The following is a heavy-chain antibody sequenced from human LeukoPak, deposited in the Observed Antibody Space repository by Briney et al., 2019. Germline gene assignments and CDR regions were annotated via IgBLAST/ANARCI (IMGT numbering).Heavy chain of an antibody. CDR3: ARVGLVEWFVYYFDY. CDR2: ISYDGSNK. Sequence: PGRSLRLSCAASGFTFSSYAMHWVRQAPGKGLEWVAVISYDGSNKYYADSVKGRFTISRDNSKNTLYLQMNSLRAEDTAVYYCARVGLVEWFVYYFDYWGQGTLVTVSS. D-gene: IGHD3-3*01. V-gene: IGHV3-30-3*01. CDR1: GFTFSSYA. J-gene: IGHJ4*02.